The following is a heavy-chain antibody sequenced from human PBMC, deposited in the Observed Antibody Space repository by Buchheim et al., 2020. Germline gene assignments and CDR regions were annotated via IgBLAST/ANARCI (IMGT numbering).Heavy chain of an antibody. D-gene: IGHD6-6*01. Sequence: QVQLVESGGGVVQPGRSLRLSCAASGFTFSSYGMHWVRQAPGKGLEWVAVISYDGSNKYYADSVKGRFTISRDNSKNTLSLQMNSLRAEDTAVYYCAKDPSARPFYVHFDYWGQGTL. CDR3: AKDPSARPFYVHFDY. CDR2: ISYDGSNK. J-gene: IGHJ4*02. CDR1: GFTFSSYG. V-gene: IGHV3-30*18.